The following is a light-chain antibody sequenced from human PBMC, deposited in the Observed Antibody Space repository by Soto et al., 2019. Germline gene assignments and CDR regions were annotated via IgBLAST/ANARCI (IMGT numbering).Light chain of an antibody. J-gene: IGLJ1*01. Sequence: QSALAQPSCVSGTRGQSITISCSGTSSEIGAYDCDTWYQQHPGRAPKLIIYEVSHRFSGLSYRFSGSKSGNTASLTISGLQAESEGDYYCPSFAPGSICVFRSGTKVTVL. V-gene: IGLV2-14*03. CDR3: PSFAPGSICV. CDR1: SSEIGAYDC. CDR2: EVS.